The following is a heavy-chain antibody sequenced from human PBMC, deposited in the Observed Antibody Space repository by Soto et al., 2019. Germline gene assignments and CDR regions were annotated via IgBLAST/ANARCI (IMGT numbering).Heavy chain of an antibody. D-gene: IGHD3-9*01. J-gene: IGHJ3*02. CDR3: ARGIILTPVGFEDI. V-gene: IGHV4-34*01. CDR1: GGSFSGYY. CDR2: INHSGST. Sequence: SETLSLTCAVYGGSFSGYYWSWIRQPPGKGLEWIGEINHSGSTNYNPSLKSRVTISVDTSKNQFSLKLSSVTAADTAVYYCARGIILTPVGFEDIWGQGTMVTVSS.